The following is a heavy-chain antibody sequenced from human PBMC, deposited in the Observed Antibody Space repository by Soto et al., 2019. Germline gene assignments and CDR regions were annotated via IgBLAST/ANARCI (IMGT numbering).Heavy chain of an antibody. Sequence: ASVKVSCKASGYTFTGYYMHWVRQAPGQGLEWMGWINPNSGGTNYAQKFQGWVTMTRDTSNSTAYMELSGLRSDDTAVYYCARGRSIAARPGVPYNWFDPWGQGTLVTVSS. CDR1: GYTFTGYY. D-gene: IGHD6-6*01. CDR3: ARGRSIAARPGVPYNWFDP. CDR2: INPNSGGT. V-gene: IGHV1-2*04. J-gene: IGHJ5*02.